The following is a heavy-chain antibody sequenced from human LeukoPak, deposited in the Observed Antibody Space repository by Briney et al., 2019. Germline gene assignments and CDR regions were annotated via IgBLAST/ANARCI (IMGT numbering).Heavy chain of an antibody. CDR3: ARDLRVRDYGDSVGY. CDR2: ISYDGSNK. Sequence: GGSLRLSCAASGFTFSSYAMHWVRQAPGKGLEWVAVISYDGSNKYYADSVKGRFTISRDNSKNTLYLQMNSLRAEDTAVYYCARDLRVRDYGDSVGYWGQGTLVTVSS. V-gene: IGHV3-30*04. D-gene: IGHD4-17*01. J-gene: IGHJ4*02. CDR1: GFTFSSYA.